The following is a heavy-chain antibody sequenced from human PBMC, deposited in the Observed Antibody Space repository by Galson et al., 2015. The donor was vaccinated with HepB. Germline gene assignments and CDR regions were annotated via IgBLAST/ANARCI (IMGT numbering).Heavy chain of an antibody. CDR3: AKGGHYSPFDP. Sequence: SLRLSCAASGFTFFTSAMSWVRQAPGKGLERVSTISGFGENTYYADSVKGRFTVSRDNSRNMVYLQMNSLRAEDTAIFYCAKGGHYSPFDPWGQGTLVTVSS. J-gene: IGHJ5*02. D-gene: IGHD5-18*01. V-gene: IGHV3-23*01. CDR2: ISGFGENT. CDR1: GFTFFTSA.